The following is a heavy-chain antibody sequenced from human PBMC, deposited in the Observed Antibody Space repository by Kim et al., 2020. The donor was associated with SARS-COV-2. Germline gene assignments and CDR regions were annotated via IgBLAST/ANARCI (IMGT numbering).Heavy chain of an antibody. D-gene: IGHD3-16*01. J-gene: IGHJ4*02. CDR2: ISGSGGST. V-gene: IGHV3-23*01. Sequence: GGSLRLSCAASGFTFSSYAMSWVRQAPGKGLEWVSAISGSGGSTYYADSVKGRFTISRDNSKNTLYLQMNSLRAEDKAVYYCSSVTFGGVSDDYWGQGTLVTVSS. CDR3: SSVTFGGVSDDY. CDR1: GFTFSSYA.